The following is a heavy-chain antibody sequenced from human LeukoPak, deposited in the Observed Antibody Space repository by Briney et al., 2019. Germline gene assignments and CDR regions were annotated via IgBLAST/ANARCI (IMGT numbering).Heavy chain of an antibody. D-gene: IGHD1-26*01. CDR1: GFTFSSYW. J-gene: IGHJ4*02. Sequence: GGSLRLSCAASGFTFSSYWMGWVRQAPGKRLEWVANMNMDGSEKYYADSAKGRFTISRDNARNSVYLQMNSLRVEDTAVCYCARDPVEWELLLDYWGQGTLVTVSS. V-gene: IGHV3-7*01. CDR2: MNMDGSEK. CDR3: ARDPVEWELLLDY.